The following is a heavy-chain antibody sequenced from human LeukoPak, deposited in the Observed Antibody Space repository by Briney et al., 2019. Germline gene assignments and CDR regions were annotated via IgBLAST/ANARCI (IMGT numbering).Heavy chain of an antibody. CDR3: TTDTFGARDS. CDR1: GYTFSRYW. D-gene: IGHD3-10*01. J-gene: IGHJ4*02. Sequence: AGGSLRLSCAASGYTFSRYWMHWVRQGPGKGLVWVSRINEDGSSTSYAESVRGRFTISRDNAKNTLYLQMNSLRAEDAAVCYCTTDTFGARDSWGQGTLVTVSS. V-gene: IGHV3-74*01. CDR2: INEDGSST.